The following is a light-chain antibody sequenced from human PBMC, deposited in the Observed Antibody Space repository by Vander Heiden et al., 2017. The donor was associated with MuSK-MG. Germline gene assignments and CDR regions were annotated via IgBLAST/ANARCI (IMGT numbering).Light chain of an antibody. CDR3: QQSYSTPPNT. V-gene: IGKV1-39*01. CDR2: AAS. J-gene: IGKJ5*01. CDR1: QSISSY. Sequence: DIQMTQSPSSLSASVGDRVTITCRASQSISSYLNWYQQKPGKVPKLLIYAASSLQSGAPSRFSGRGSRKDLTLTMRSLHLVALATYYCQQSYSTPPNTFGQGTRLEIK.